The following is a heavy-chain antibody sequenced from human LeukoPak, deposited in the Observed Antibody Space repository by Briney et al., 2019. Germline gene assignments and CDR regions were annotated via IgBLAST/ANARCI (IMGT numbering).Heavy chain of an antibody. CDR1: GFTFSDYY. CDR2: ISSSGSTI. D-gene: IGHD4-11*01. CDR3: ARYSNYYNWFDP. J-gene: IGHJ5*02. Sequence: GGSLRLSCAASGFTFSDYYMSWIRQAPGKGLEWVSYISSSGSTIYYADSVKGRFTISRDNAKNSLYLQMNSLRDEDTAVYYCARYSNYYNWFDPWGQGTLVTVSS. V-gene: IGHV3-11*04.